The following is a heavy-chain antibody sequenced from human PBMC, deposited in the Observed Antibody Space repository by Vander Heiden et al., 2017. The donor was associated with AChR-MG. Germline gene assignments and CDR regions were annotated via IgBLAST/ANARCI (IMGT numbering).Heavy chain of an antibody. D-gene: IGHD3-16*01. Sequence: QVQLQQWGAGLLKPSETLSLTCAVYGGSFSGYYWSWIRQPPGKGLEWIGEINHSGSTNYNPSLKSRVTISVDTSKNQFSLKLRPVTAADTAVYYCARGRGGRNYYGMHVWGEGTTVTVSS. CDR1: GGSFSGYY. CDR3: ARGRGGRNYYGMHV. CDR2: INHSGST. V-gene: IGHV4-34*01. J-gene: IGHJ6*01.